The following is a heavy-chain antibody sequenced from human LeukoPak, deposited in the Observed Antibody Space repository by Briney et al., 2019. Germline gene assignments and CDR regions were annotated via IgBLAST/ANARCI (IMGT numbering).Heavy chain of an antibody. CDR1: GYTFTSYG. J-gene: IGHJ4*02. V-gene: IGHV1-18*01. CDR3: ARDQAGSRDSSGWYFSFDYFDY. D-gene: IGHD6-19*01. CDR2: ISAYNGNT. Sequence: EASVKVSCKASGYTFTSYGISWVRQAPGQGLEWMGWISAYNGNTNYAQKLQGRVTMTTDTSTSTAYMELRSLRSDDTAVYYCARDQAGSRDSSGWYFSFDYFDYWGQGTLVTVSS.